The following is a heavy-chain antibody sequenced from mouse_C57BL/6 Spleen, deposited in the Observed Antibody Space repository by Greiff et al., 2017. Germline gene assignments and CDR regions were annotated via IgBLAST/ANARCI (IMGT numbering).Heavy chain of an antibody. CDR3: ARDYGRDYYAMDY. J-gene: IGHJ4*01. CDR2: ISSGSSTI. CDR1: GFTFSDYG. D-gene: IGHD1-1*01. V-gene: IGHV5-17*01. Sequence: DVMLVESGGGLVKPGGSLKLSCAASGFTFSDYGMHWVRQAPEKGLEWVAYISSGSSTIYYADTVKGRFTISRDNAKNTLFLQITSLRSEDTAMYYCARDYGRDYYAMDYWGQGTSGTVSS.